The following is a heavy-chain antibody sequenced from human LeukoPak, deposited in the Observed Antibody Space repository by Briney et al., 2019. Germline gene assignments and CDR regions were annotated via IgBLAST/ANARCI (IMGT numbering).Heavy chain of an antibody. CDR2: IYHSGST. D-gene: IGHD1-7*01. V-gene: IGHV4-30-2*01. CDR3: AGVNYPPPAAFDI. Sequence: PSETLSLTCTVSGGSISSGGYYWSWIRQPPGKGLEWIGYIYHSGSTYYNPSLKSRVTISVDRSKNQFSLKLSSVTAAGTAVYYCAGVNYPPPAAFDIWGQGTMVTVSS. J-gene: IGHJ3*02. CDR1: GGSISSGGYY.